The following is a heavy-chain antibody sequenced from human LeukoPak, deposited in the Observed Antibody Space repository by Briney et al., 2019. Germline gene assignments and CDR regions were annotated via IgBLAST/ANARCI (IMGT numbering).Heavy chain of an antibody. V-gene: IGHV3-74*01. CDR3: ARVRGSGYYYYYYGMDV. CDR2: INSDGSST. CDR1: GFTFSSYW. D-gene: IGHD3-22*01. J-gene: IGHJ6*02. Sequence: GGSLRLSCAASGFTFSSYWMHWVRQAPGKGLVWVSRINSDGSSTSYADSVKGRFTISRDNAKNTLDLQMNSLRAEDTAVYYCARVRGSGYYYYYYGMDVWGQGTTVTVSS.